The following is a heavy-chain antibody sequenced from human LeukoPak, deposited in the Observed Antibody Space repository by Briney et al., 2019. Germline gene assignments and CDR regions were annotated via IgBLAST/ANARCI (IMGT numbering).Heavy chain of an antibody. Sequence: GGSLRLYCAASGFTFKNYAMRWVRQAPGKGLEWVSAISGNGGDTYHANSVKGRFTISRDNSKNTLYLQMKSLRAEDTAVYFCAKDGYGTQDYWGQGTLVTVSS. CDR2: ISGNGGDT. D-gene: IGHD1-1*01. J-gene: IGHJ4*02. CDR3: AKDGYGTQDY. CDR1: GFTFKNYA. V-gene: IGHV3-23*01.